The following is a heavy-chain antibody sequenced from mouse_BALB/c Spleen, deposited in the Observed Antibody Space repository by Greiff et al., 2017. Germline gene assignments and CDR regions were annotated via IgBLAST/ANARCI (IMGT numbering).Heavy chain of an antibody. J-gene: IGHJ4*01. CDR2: IYPGSGST. CDR1: GYTFTDYV. V-gene: IGHV1-77*01. CDR3: ARSPRVGHAMDY. Sequence: VKLVESGPELVKPGASVTMSCKASGYTFTDYVISWVKQRTGQGLEWIGEIYPGSGSTYYNEKFKGKATLTADKSSNTAYMQLSSLTSEDSAVYFCARSPRVGHAMDYWGQGTSVTVSS.